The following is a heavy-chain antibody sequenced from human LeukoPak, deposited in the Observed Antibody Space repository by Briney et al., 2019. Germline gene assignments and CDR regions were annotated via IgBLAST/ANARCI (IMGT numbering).Heavy chain of an antibody. V-gene: IGHV4-39*01. J-gene: IGHJ3*02. CDR1: GGSISSSSYY. D-gene: IGHD5-18*01. CDR2: IYYSGST. CDR3: ALDLAAMVGFRAFDI. Sequence: SETLSLTCTVSGGSISSSSYYWGWIRQPPGKGLEWIGSIYYSGSTYYNPSLKSRVTISVDTSKNQFSLKLSSVTAADTAVYYCALDLAAMVGFRAFDIWGQGTMVTVSS.